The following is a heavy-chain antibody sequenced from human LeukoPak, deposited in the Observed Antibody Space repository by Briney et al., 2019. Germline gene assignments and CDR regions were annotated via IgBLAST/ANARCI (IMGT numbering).Heavy chain of an antibody. D-gene: IGHD1-14*01. CDR3: AKDRSVAGTDARYYFDY. Sequence: GGSLRLSCAASGFTFGKYAMHWVRQAPGKGLEWVAVIWYDGKNKYYADSVKGRFTISRDNSKNTLYLEMNSLRADDTAVYYCAKDRSVAGTDARYYFDYWGQGTLVIVSA. CDR1: GFTFGKYA. CDR2: IWYDGKNK. V-gene: IGHV3-33*06. J-gene: IGHJ4*02.